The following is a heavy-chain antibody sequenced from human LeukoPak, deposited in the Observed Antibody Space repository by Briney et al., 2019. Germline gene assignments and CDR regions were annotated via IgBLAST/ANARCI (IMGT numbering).Heavy chain of an antibody. CDR2: INHSGGT. CDR3: ARGLLFHRITIFGVVIIRSDWFDP. Sequence: SETLSLTCAVNGGSFSGYYWSWIRQPPGKGLEWIGEINHSGGTNYNPSLKSRVTISVDTSKNQFSLKLSSVTAADTAVYYCARGLLFHRITIFGVVIIRSDWFDPWGQGTLVTVSS. D-gene: IGHD3-3*01. V-gene: IGHV4-34*01. CDR1: GGSFSGYY. J-gene: IGHJ5*02.